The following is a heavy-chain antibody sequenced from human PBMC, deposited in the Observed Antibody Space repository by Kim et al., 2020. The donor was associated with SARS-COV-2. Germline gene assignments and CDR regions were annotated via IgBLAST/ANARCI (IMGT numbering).Heavy chain of an antibody. CDR3: ARGGPQINILRITIFSPLDY. J-gene: IGHJ4*02. Sequence: RFTISRDNSKNTLYLQMNSLRAEDTAVYYCARGGPQINILRITIFSPLDYWGQGTLVTVSS. V-gene: IGHV3-30*07. D-gene: IGHD3-3*01.